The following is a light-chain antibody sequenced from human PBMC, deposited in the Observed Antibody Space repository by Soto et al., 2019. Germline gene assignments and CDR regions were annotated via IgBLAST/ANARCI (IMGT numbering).Light chain of an antibody. V-gene: IGKV3-15*01. CDR1: ESVSTN. CDR2: AAS. J-gene: IGKJ1*01. CDR3: QQYSIWRT. Sequence: EIEMTQSPATLSLAPGERVTLSCRASESVSTNLAWYQQKAGQAPRLLIYAASTRATGIPARFSGSGSGTEFTLTISSLQSEDFAVYYCQQYSIWRTFGSGTKVEIK.